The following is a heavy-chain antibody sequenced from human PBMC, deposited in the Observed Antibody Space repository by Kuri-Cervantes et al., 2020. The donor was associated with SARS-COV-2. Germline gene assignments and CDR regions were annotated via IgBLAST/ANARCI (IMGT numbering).Heavy chain of an antibody. CDR1: GYTLKTYG. CDR3: VRDGTVSLFDY. J-gene: IGHJ4*02. Sequence: ASVKVSCKASGYTLKTYGLSWVRQAPGQGLEWMGWISGYSGNTNYAQNFQGRVTMTTNTSTSTAYMELRSLSSDDTAVYYCVRDGTVSLFDYWGQGTLVTVSS. D-gene: IGHD1-1*01. V-gene: IGHV1-18*01. CDR2: ISGYSGNT.